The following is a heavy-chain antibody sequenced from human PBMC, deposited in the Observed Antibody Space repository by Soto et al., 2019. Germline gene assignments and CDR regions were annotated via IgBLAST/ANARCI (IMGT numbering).Heavy chain of an antibody. CDR2: INPNSGGT. CDR1: GYTFTGYY. Sequence: GASVKVSCKASGYTFTGYYMHWVRQAPGQGLEWMGWINPNSGGTNYAQKFQGRVTMTRDTSTSTAYMELSRLRSDDTAVYYCAKTDYDILTGYYKDNWFDPWGQGTLVTVSS. D-gene: IGHD3-9*01. CDR3: AKTDYDILTGYYKDNWFDP. V-gene: IGHV1-2*02. J-gene: IGHJ5*02.